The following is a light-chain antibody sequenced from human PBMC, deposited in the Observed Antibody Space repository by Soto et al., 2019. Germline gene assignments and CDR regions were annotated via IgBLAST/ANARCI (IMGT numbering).Light chain of an antibody. V-gene: IGKV1-6*01. CDR3: LQDYNYPLT. Sequence: AIQMTQSPSSVSASIGDSVTITCRASQDIGNDLGWYQQKPGKAPKLLIFATSSLQSGVPSRFSGSGSGTDFTLTISSLQPEDFATYYCLQDYNYPLTFGGGTKVDIK. J-gene: IGKJ4*01. CDR2: ATS. CDR1: QDIGND.